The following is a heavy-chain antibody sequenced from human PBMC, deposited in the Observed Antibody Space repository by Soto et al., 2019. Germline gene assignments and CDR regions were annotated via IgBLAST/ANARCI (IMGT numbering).Heavy chain of an antibody. CDR3: ARDQTYYYDSSGYLTLHDAFDI. J-gene: IGHJ3*02. CDR2: ISHSGST. Sequence: PSETLSLTCAVYGGSFSGYYWSWIRQPPGKGLEWIGEISHSGSTNYNPSLKSRVAISVDTSKNQFSLKLSSVTAADTAVYYCARDQTYYYDSSGYLTLHDAFDIWGQGTMVTVSS. D-gene: IGHD3-22*01. V-gene: IGHV4-34*01. CDR1: GGSFSGYY.